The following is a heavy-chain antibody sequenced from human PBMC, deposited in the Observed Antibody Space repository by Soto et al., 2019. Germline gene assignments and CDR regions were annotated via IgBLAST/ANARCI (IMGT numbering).Heavy chain of an antibody. CDR3: ARVSYFDGGGFYYYFDY. J-gene: IGHJ4*02. CDR1: GYSISSGYY. V-gene: IGHV4-38-2*01. Sequence: SETLSLTCAVSGYSISSGYYWGWSRQPPGKGLQWIGNMYHSGSTYYNPSLKSRVTISIDTSKNQFSLKLSSVTAADEAVYYCARVSYFDGGGFYYYFDYWGQGTLVTVSS. CDR2: MYHSGST. D-gene: IGHD3-22*01.